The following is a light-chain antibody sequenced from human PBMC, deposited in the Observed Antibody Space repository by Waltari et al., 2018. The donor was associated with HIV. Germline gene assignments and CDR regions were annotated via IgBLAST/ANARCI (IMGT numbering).Light chain of an antibody. CDR1: SSDVGAYNY. CDR3: TSYTSSTHVI. J-gene: IGLJ2*01. CDR2: EVS. V-gene: IGLV2-14*01. Sequence: QSALTQPASVSGSPGQSITISCTGTSSDVGAYNYVSWYQQHPDRAPKLMIYEVSNRPLGVSNRFSGYKSGNTASLTISGLQAEDEADYYCTSYTSSTHVIFGGGTKLTVL.